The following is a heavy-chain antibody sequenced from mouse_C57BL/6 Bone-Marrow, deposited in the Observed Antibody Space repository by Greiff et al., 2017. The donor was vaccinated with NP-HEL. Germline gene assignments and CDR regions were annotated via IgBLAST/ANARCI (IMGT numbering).Heavy chain of an antibody. D-gene: IGHD1-1*01. V-gene: IGHV14-3*01. J-gene: IGHJ2*01. CDR2: IDPANGNT. Sequence: EVQLQQSVAELVRPGASVKLSCTASGFNIKNTYMPWVKQRPEQGLEWIGRIDPANGNTKYAPKFQGKATITADTSSNTAYLQLSSLTSEDTAIYYCARPVVAGFDYWGQGTTLTVSS. CDR3: ARPVVAGFDY. CDR1: GFNIKNTY.